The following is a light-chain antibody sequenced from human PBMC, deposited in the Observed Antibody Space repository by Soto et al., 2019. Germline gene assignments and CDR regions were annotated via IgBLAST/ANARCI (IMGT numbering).Light chain of an antibody. J-gene: IGLJ3*02. CDR3: AAWDDSLNGGL. V-gene: IGLV1-44*01. Sequence: QSVLTQPPSASGTPGQRVTISCSGSSSNIGSRTVNWYQQLPGTAPKLLIYRDNQRPSGVPERFSGSKSGASASLAISGLQSEDEADYYCAAWDDSLNGGLFGGGTKLTVL. CDR2: RDN. CDR1: SSNIGSRT.